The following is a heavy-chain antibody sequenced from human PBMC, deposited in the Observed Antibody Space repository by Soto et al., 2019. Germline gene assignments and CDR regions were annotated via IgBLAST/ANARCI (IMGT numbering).Heavy chain of an antibody. V-gene: IGHV3-11*01. CDR3: ASLAVSGHSDF. Sequence: GGSLRLSCTASGFTFSNYYMAWIRQAPGKGLEWVSYITSSGSATSYSDSVRGRFAISRDKNSLFLQMNSLRGDDTAVYFCASLAVSGHSDFWGQGTLVTVSS. CDR1: GFTFSNYY. CDR2: ITSSGSAT. J-gene: IGHJ4*02. D-gene: IGHD6-19*01.